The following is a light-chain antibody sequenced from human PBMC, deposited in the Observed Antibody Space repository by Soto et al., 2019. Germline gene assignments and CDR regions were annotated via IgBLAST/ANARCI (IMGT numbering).Light chain of an antibody. CDR2: DVS. J-gene: IGLJ1*01. V-gene: IGLV2-14*01. Sequence: QSLLTQPASVSGSPGQSITTSCTGNSRDVGGYNYVSWYQQHPGKAPKLMIYDVSNRPSGVSNRFSGSKSGNTASLTISGLQAEDEADYYCSSYTSSSTYVFGTGTKVTVL. CDR1: SRDVGGYNY. CDR3: SSYTSSSTYV.